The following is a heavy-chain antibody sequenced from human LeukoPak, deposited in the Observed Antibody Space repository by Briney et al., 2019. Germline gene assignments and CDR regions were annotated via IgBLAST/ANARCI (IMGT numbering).Heavy chain of an antibody. Sequence: GGSLRLSCVASAFTFKTYTLNWVRQTPGKGLEWVSYISTAGNLINYADSVKGRFTISRDNSKNTLYLQMNSLRAEDTAVYYCARDPLLVGGPIDAFDIWGQGTMVTVSS. D-gene: IGHD2-8*02. CDR2: ISTAGNLI. CDR1: AFTFKTYT. J-gene: IGHJ3*02. CDR3: ARDPLLVGGPIDAFDI. V-gene: IGHV3-48*01.